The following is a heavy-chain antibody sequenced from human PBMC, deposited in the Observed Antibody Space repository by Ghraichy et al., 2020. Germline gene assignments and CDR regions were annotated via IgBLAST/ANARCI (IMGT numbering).Heavy chain of an antibody. D-gene: IGHD4-17*01. Sequence: GGSLRLSCAASGFTFSSYAMSWVRQAPGKGLEWVSAISGSGGSTYYADSVKGRFTISRDNSKNTLYLQMNSLRAEDTAVYYCAKSHDYGDTDYYYYGMDVWGQGTTVTVSS. CDR3: AKSHDYGDTDYYYYGMDV. CDR2: ISGSGGST. CDR1: GFTFSSYA. V-gene: IGHV3-23*01. J-gene: IGHJ6*02.